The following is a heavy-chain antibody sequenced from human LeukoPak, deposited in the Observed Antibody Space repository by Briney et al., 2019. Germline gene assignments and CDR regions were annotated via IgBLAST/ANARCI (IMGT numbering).Heavy chain of an antibody. CDR1: GGSFSGYY. V-gene: IGHV4-34*01. Sequence: PSETLSLTCAVYGGSFSGYYWSWIRHPPEKGLEWIGEINHVGSTNYSTSLTSRVTIPIDTSKNHSSLSLTSMTSAETSVHYCARVSISLFGVLTIHFDFWGQGTLVTVSS. CDR2: INHVGST. CDR3: ARVSISLFGVLTIHFDF. D-gene: IGHD3-3*01. J-gene: IGHJ4*02.